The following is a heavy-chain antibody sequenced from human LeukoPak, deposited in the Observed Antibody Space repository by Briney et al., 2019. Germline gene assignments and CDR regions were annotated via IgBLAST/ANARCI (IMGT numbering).Heavy chain of an antibody. J-gene: IGHJ5*02. Sequence: GGSLRLSCAASGFTFTSYAMSWVPHAPGKGLEWVSAISGIGGTTYYADSVKGRFTISTDNSTSTLYVQRNSLRAEDTVVYYFAIVVAARQGTIDPWGQGTLVTIS. CDR2: ISGIGGTT. D-gene: IGHD6-6*01. V-gene: IGHV3-23*01. CDR1: GFTFTSYA. CDR3: AIVVAARQGTIDP.